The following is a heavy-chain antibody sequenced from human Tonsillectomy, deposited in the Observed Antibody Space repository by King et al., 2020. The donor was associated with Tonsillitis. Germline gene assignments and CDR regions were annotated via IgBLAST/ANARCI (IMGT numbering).Heavy chain of an antibody. D-gene: IGHD1-26*01. J-gene: IGHJ4*02. V-gene: IGHV4-39*01. Sequence: QLQESGPGVVKPSETLSLTSTVSGGSISSSDHYWAWIRQPPGKGLEWIGYMYYSGTIFYNPSLKSRITISGGTSENRFSLTLSSVTAADTALYFCARYVSGSFDYWGQGALVTVSS. CDR2: MYYSGTI. CDR1: GGSISSSDHY. CDR3: ARYVSGSFDY.